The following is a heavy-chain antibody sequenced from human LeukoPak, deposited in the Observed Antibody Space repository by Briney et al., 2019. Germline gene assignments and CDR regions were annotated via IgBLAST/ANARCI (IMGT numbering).Heavy chain of an antibody. J-gene: IGHJ5*02. D-gene: IGHD1/OR15-1a*01. CDR3: AREGTDMGTYNWFDP. CDR2: ISGYNGNT. V-gene: IGHV1-18*01. CDR1: GYIFTNFG. Sequence: GASVKVSCKASGYIFTNFGISWVRQARGQGLEWMGWISGYNGNTKYVQKFQGRVTMTTDTSTSTAYMELRSLRSDDTAVYYCAREGTDMGTYNWFDPWGQGTLVTVSS.